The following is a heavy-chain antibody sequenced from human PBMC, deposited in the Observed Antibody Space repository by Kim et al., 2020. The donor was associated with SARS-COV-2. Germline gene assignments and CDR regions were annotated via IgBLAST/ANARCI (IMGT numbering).Heavy chain of an antibody. CDR1: GFTFSSYD. CDR2: IGTAGDT. D-gene: IGHD5-18*01. CDR3: ARGGMPDGDTAVYYYYYYGMDV. Sequence: GGSLRLSCAASGFTFSSYDMHWVRQATGKGLEWVSAIGTAGDTYYPGSVKGRFTISRENAKNSLYLQMNSLRAGDTAVYYCARGGMPDGDTAVYYYYYYGMDVWGQGTTVTVSS. J-gene: IGHJ6*02. V-gene: IGHV3-13*01.